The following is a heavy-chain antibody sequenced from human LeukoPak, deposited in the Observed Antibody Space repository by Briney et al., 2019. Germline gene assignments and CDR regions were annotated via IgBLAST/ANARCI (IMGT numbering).Heavy chain of an antibody. CDR1: GYSISSGYY. CDR3: ARHRCSGGSCYPMNWFDP. CDR2: IYHSGST. Sequence: SETLSLTCTVSGYSISSGYYWGWIRQPPGKGLQWIGTIYHSGSTYYNPSLKSRLTISVDTSKNQFSLNLSSVTAADTAVYYCARHRCSGGSCYPMNWFDPWGQGTLVTVSS. V-gene: IGHV4-38-2*02. J-gene: IGHJ5*02. D-gene: IGHD2-15*01.